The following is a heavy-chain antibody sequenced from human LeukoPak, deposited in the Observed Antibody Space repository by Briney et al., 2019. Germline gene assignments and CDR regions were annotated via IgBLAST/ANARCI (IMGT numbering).Heavy chain of an antibody. V-gene: IGHV1-18*01. Sequence: ASVKVSCKASGYTFTSYGISWVRQAPGQGLEWMGWISAYNGNTNYAQKLQGRVTMTTDTSTSTAYMELRSLRSDDTAVYYCARGPITIFGRDPRDYWGQGTLVTVSS. D-gene: IGHD3-3*01. CDR1: GYTFTSYG. CDR2: ISAYNGNT. J-gene: IGHJ4*02. CDR3: ARGPITIFGRDPRDY.